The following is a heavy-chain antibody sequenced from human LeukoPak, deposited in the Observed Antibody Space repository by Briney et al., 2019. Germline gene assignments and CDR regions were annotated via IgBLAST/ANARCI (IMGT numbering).Heavy chain of an antibody. Sequence: GGSLRLSCAASGFTFISYWMQWVRQAPGKGLLWVSRIGGDGSSKNYADSVKGRFTISRDNAKNTLYLQMNSLRAEDTAVYYCARDRLQQWLVLAYYYYGMDVWGQGTTVTVSS. J-gene: IGHJ6*02. D-gene: IGHD6-19*01. CDR3: ARDRLQQWLVLAYYYYGMDV. CDR1: GFTFISYW. CDR2: IGGDGSSK. V-gene: IGHV3-74*01.